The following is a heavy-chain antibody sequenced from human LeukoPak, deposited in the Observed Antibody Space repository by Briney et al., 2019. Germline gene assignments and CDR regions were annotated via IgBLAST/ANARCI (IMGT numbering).Heavy chain of an antibody. CDR3: ARDNRRVLRYFDWLSGSFDY. V-gene: IGHV1-2*02. CDR2: INPNSGGT. CDR1: GYTFTGYY. Sequence: ASVKVSCKASGYTFTGYYMHWVRQAPGQGLEGMGWINPNSGGTNYAQKFQGRVTMTRDTSISTAYMGLSRLRSDDTAVYYCARDNRRVLRYFDWLSGSFDYWGQGTLVTVSS. J-gene: IGHJ4*02. D-gene: IGHD3-9*01.